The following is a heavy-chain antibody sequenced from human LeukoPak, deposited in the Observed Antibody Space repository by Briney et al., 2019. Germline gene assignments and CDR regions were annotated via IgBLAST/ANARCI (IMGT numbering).Heavy chain of an antibody. CDR1: GYSFTNNY. CDR3: ARDQEGFDY. CDR2: IYPRDGST. J-gene: IGHJ4*02. V-gene: IGHV1-46*01. Sequence: SVKVSCKASGYSFTNNYIHWVRQVPGQGLEWMGMIYPRDGSTSYAQKFQGRVTVTSDTSTSTVHMELSGLRSEDTAVYYCARDQEGFDYWGQGTLVTVSS.